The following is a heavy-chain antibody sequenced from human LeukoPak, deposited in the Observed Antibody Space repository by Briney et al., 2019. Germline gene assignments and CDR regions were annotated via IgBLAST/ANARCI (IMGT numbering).Heavy chain of an antibody. V-gene: IGHV3-15*01. CDR1: GFTFTNAW. CDR2: IKNKGEGGTT. J-gene: IGHJ4*02. D-gene: IGHD2-21*01. CDR3: TADDASKIAPFDY. Sequence: NPGGSLRLSCAASGFTFTNAWMSWFRQTPGKGLEWVARIKNKGEGGTTDYDAPVRGRFTISRDDSKNTVYLQMNSLTTDDTAVYYCTADDASKIAPFDYWGQGTLVTVSS.